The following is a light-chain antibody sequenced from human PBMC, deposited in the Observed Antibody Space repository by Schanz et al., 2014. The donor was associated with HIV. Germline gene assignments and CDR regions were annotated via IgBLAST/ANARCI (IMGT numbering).Light chain of an antibody. J-gene: IGLJ3*02. Sequence: NFMLTQPHSVSGSPGKTVVISCTRNSGSIGNSFVQWYQQRPDSAPTLVISENNDRPSGVPDRFSGSMDLTSNSASLTISGLQTEDEGDYYCQSSDRYNGKVLGGGTKLTVL. CDR2: ENN. CDR1: SGSIGNSF. V-gene: IGLV6-57*04. CDR3: QSSDRYNGKV.